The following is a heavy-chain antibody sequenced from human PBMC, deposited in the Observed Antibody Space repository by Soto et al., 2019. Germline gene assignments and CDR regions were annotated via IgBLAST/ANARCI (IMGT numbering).Heavy chain of an antibody. D-gene: IGHD1-26*01. CDR3: ARGSSNAFDI. Sequence: EVQLVESGGGLVQPGGSLRLSCEGSGFTFSNFWMTWVRQAPGKGLEWVANINEDGSERYYVDSVKGRFTISTDNAKNSLYLQMNSLSAEDTAVYYCARGSSNAFDIWGQGTMVTVSS. J-gene: IGHJ3*02. V-gene: IGHV3-7*04. CDR1: GFTFSNFW. CDR2: INEDGSER.